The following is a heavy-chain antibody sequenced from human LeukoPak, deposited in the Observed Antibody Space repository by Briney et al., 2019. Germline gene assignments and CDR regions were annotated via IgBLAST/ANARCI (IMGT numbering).Heavy chain of an antibody. CDR2: INHSGST. V-gene: IGHV4-34*01. CDR1: GGSFSGYY. CDR3: ARVGSGGAWFDF. D-gene: IGHD6-19*01. Sequence: SETLSLTCAVYGGSFSGYYWSWIRQPPGKGLEWIGEINHSGSTNYNPSLKSRVTISVDTSKNQFSLKMTSVTAADTAVYFCARVGSGGAWFDFWGQGTLVTVSS. J-gene: IGHJ4*02.